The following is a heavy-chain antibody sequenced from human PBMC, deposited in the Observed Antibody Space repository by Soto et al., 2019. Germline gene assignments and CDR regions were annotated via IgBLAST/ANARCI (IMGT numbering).Heavy chain of an antibody. CDR2: ISSSSSYI. D-gene: IGHD2-15*01. CDR3: ARGYCSGGSCLLNVWFPNKNNWFDP. CDR1: GFTFSSYS. V-gene: IGHV3-21*01. J-gene: IGHJ5*02. Sequence: GGSLRLSCAASGFTFSSYSMNWVRQAPGKGLEWVSSISSSSSYIYYADSVKGRFTISRDNAKNSLYLQMNSLRAEDTAVYYCARGYCSGGSCLLNVWFPNKNNWFDPWGQGTLVTVSS.